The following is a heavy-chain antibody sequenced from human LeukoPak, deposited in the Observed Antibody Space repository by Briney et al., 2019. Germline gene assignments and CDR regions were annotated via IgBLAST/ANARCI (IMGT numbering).Heavy chain of an antibody. J-gene: IGHJ4*02. CDR2: ISSSSSTI. D-gene: IGHD4-23*01. Sequence: PGGSLRLSCTVSGFTFNTYSMNWVRQAPGKGLEWVSYISSSSSTIYYADSVKGRFTISRDNAKNSLHLQMNSLRDEDTAVYYCAREYSYGGNSEGFDYWGQGTLVTVSS. V-gene: IGHV3-48*02. CDR3: AREYSYGGNSEGFDY. CDR1: GFTFNTYS.